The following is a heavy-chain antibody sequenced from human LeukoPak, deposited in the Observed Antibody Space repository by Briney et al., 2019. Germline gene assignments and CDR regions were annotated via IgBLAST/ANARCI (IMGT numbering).Heavy chain of an antibody. V-gene: IGHV4-39*01. CDR3: AGAPNGHKGLTH. CDR2: IYYSGST. D-gene: IGHD3/OR15-3a*01. Sequence: SETLSLTCTVSGGSISSSSYYWGWIRQPPGKGLEWIGSIYYSGSTYYNPSLKSRVTISVDTSKNQFSLKLSSVTAADTAVYYCAGAPNGHKGLTHWGQGTLVTVSS. CDR1: GGSISSSSYY. J-gene: IGHJ4*02.